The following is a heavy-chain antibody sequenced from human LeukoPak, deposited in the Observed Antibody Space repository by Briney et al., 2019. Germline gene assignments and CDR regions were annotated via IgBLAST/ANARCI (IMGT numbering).Heavy chain of an antibody. V-gene: IGHV3-74*01. CDR3: ARRGTGHGMDV. D-gene: IGHD1-1*01. Sequence: TGGSLRLSCAASGCTFSDYYMSWIRQAPGKGLVWVSRINNDGSSASYVDSVKGRFTISRDNAKNTLFLQMNSLRAEDTAVYYCARRGTGHGMDVWGQGTTVIVSS. J-gene: IGHJ6*02. CDR1: GCTFSDYY. CDR2: INNDGSSA.